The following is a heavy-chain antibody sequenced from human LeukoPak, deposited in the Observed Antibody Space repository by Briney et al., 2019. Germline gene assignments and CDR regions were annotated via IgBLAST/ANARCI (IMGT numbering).Heavy chain of an antibody. CDR3: ARGPLVRLPSSFDP. D-gene: IGHD3-16*02. Sequence: ASVKVSCKASGYTFTRYDINWVRQATGQGLEWMGWMNPNSGNTGSAQRFQGRVTMTRDTSRSTAYMELRSLTSEDTAVYYCARGPLVRLPSSFDPWGQGTLVTVSS. V-gene: IGHV1-8*01. J-gene: IGHJ5*02. CDR2: MNPNSGNT. CDR1: GYTFTRYD.